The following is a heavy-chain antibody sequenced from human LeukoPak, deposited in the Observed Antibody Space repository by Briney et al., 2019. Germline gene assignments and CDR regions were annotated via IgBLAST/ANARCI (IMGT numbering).Heavy chain of an antibody. V-gene: IGHV4-4*02. CDR2: IYHSGST. Sequence: SGTLSLTCAVSGGSISSSNWWSWVRQPPGKGLEWIGEIYHSGSTNYNPSLKSRVTILVDKSKNQFSLKLSSVTAADTAVYYCARGFGSSGPNWFDPWGQGTLVTVSS. D-gene: IGHD6-19*01. CDR3: ARGFGSSGPNWFDP. CDR1: GGSISSSNW. J-gene: IGHJ5*02.